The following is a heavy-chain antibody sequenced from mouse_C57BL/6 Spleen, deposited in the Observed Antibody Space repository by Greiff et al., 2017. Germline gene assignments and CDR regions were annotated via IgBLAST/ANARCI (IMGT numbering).Heavy chain of an antibody. Sequence: EVQLVESGGGLVQPKGSLKLSCAASGFTFNTYAMHWVRQAPGKGLEWVARIRSKSSNYATYYADSVKDRFTISRDDSQSMLYLQMNNLKTEDTAMYYCVRDFYYYDSSPYWYFDVWGTGTTVTVSS. D-gene: IGHD1-1*01. CDR1: GFTFNTYA. V-gene: IGHV10-3*01. CDR2: IRSKSSNYAT. CDR3: VRDFYYYDSSPYWYFDV. J-gene: IGHJ1*03.